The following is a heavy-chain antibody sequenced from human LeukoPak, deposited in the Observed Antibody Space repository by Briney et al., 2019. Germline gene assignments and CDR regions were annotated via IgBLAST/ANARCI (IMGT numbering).Heavy chain of an antibody. D-gene: IGHD3-22*01. Sequence: RPGGSLRLSCAASGFTFSSYSMNWVRQAPGKGLEWVSSISSSSYIYYADSVKGRFTISRDNAKNSLYLQMNSLRAEDTAVYYCARSLTMIVVAPFDYWGQGTLVTVSS. CDR3: ARSLTMIVVAPFDY. CDR2: ISSSSYI. CDR1: GFTFSSYS. V-gene: IGHV3-21*01. J-gene: IGHJ4*02.